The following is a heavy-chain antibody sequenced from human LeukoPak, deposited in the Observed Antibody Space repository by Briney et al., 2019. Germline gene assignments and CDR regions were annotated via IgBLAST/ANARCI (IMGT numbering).Heavy chain of an antibody. CDR3: AKDQDIVVVPAAPKSGYFDY. CDR2: IRYDGSNK. J-gene: IGHJ4*02. Sequence: GGSLRLSCAASGFTFSSYGMHWVRQAPGKGLEWVAFIRYDGSNKYYADSVKGRFTISRDNSKNTLYLQVNSLRAEDTAVYYCAKDQDIVVVPAAPKSGYFDYWGQGTLVTVSS. V-gene: IGHV3-30*02. D-gene: IGHD2-2*01. CDR1: GFTFSSYG.